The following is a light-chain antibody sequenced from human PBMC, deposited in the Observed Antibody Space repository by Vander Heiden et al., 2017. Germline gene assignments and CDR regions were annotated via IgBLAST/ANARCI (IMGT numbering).Light chain of an antibody. CDR3: QSYDTNSHV. CDR1: SGSIASNY. Sequence: FMLTHHPSVSEPPGTTVTISCTRSSGSIASNYVQWYQQRPGSSPTTVIYENDQRASGVPDRFSGSIDSSSNSASLTISGLKTEDEADYYCQSYDTNSHVFGTGTKVTVL. J-gene: IGLJ1*01. V-gene: IGLV6-57*01. CDR2: END.